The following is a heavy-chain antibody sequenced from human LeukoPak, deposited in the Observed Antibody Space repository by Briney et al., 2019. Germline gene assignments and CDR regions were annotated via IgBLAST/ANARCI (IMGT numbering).Heavy chain of an antibody. D-gene: IGHD6-13*01. CDR3: ALDSSFIDY. Sequence: SETLSLTCTVAGGSISSYYWSWVRQPPGKGLEWIGYIYYSGSTNYNPSLKSRVTISVDTSKNQFSLKLSYVTAADTAVYYCALDSSFIDYWGQGTLVTVSS. CDR2: IYYSGST. CDR1: GGSISSYY. V-gene: IGHV4-59*01. J-gene: IGHJ4*02.